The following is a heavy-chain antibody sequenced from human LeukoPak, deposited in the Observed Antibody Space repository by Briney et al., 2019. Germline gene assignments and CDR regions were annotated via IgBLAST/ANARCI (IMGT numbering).Heavy chain of an antibody. CDR3: AASVWFGEYYNFDS. J-gene: IGHJ4*02. CDR2: ISSSGSTI. Sequence: GGSLRLSCAASGFTFTDYYMSWIRQAPGKGLEWLSYISSSGSTIYYADSVKGRFTISRDNAKNSLYLQMNSLRAEDTGVYYCAASVWFGEYYNFDSWGQGTLVAVSS. CDR1: GFTFTDYY. D-gene: IGHD3-10*01. V-gene: IGHV3-11*01.